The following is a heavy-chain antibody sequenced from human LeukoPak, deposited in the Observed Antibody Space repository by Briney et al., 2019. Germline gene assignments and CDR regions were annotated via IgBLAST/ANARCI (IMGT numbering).Heavy chain of an antibody. CDR2: IYHSEST. CDR3: ARFDHVWETHGMDAFDL. Sequence: PSETLSLTCGVSGYYISRGYSWGWIRQPPGKGLEWIGNIYHSESTHYNPSLKSRVTISPDTSKNQFSLKLTSVTASDTAVYYCARFDHVWETHGMDAFDLWGQGTMVTVSS. D-gene: IGHD3-16*01. J-gene: IGHJ3*01. CDR1: GYYISRGYS. V-gene: IGHV4-38-2*01.